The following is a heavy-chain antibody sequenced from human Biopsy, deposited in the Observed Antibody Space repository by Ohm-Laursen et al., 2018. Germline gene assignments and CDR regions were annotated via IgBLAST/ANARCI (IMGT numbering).Heavy chain of an antibody. D-gene: IGHD2-15*01. CDR1: KFTVRTNS. CDR2: TYAGATT. Sequence: GSLRLSCAVSKFTVRTNSMSWVRLAPGKGLEWVSVTYAGATTYYPDSVKGRFTISRDNSRNTVYLQMDSLRGEDTAVYFCARGSGSGFYFDQWGQGTLVTVSS. CDR3: ARGSGSGFYFDQ. V-gene: IGHV3-66*01. J-gene: IGHJ4*02.